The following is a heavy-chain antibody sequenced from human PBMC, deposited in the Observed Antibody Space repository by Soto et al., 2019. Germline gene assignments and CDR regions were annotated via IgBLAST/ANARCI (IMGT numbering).Heavy chain of an antibody. D-gene: IGHD6-13*01. CDR1: EGTFNSYA. CDR3: ASGASRWYPYCFDS. J-gene: IGHJ4*02. V-gene: IGHV1-69*01. CDR2: LIPYYNTL. Sequence: QAQVVQSGAEVRKPGSSVKLSCKASEGTFNSYAIAWVRQAPGQGLEWMGVLIPYYNTLNYAQKFQDRVTITADDYTNTVYMELSSLRSDDTAVYFCASGASRWYPYCFDSWAQGTLVTVSS.